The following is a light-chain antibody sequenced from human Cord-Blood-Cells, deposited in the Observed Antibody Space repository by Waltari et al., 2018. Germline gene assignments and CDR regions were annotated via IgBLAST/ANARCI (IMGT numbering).Light chain of an antibody. V-gene: IGLV1-40*01. Sequence: QSVLTQPPSVSGAPGQRVTISCPGSSSNIGAGYDVHWYQPLPGTAPKLLIYGNSNRPSGVPDRFSGSKSGTSASLAITGLQAEDEADYYCQSYDSSLSGSYVVFGGGTKLTVL. CDR1: SSNIGAGYD. CDR2: GNS. CDR3: QSYDSSLSGSYVV. J-gene: IGLJ2*01.